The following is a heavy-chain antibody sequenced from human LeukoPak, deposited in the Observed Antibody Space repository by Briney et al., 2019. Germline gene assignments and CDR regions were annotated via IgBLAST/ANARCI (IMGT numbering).Heavy chain of an antibody. J-gene: IGHJ4*02. CDR3: AREPWPSYGSGFFDY. CDR2: ISYDGSNK. Sequence: GGSLRLSCAASGFTFSSYAMHWVRQAPGKGLEWVAVISYDGSNKYYADSVKGRFTISRDNSKNTLYLQMNSLRAEDTAVYYCAREPWPSYGSGFFDYWGQGTQVTVSS. CDR1: GFTFSSYA. D-gene: IGHD4-17*01. V-gene: IGHV3-30-3*01.